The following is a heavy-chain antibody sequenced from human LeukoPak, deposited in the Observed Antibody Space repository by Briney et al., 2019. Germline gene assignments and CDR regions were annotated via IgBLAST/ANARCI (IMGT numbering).Heavy chain of an antibody. CDR3: ARLPLFETTVTLDY. CDR1: GGSFSGYY. V-gene: IGHV4-34*01. Sequence: PSETLSLTCAVYGGSFSGYYWSWIRQPPGKGLEWIGEINHSGSTNYNPSLKSRVTISVDTSKNQFSLRLCSVTAADTAVYYCARLPLFETTVTLDYWGQGTLVTVSS. J-gene: IGHJ4*02. D-gene: IGHD4-17*01. CDR2: INHSGST.